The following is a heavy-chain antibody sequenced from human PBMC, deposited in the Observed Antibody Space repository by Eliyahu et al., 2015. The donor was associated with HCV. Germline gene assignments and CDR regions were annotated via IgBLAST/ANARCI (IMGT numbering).Heavy chain of an antibody. CDR3: ARTLGRLWFGELLEGPPNAFDI. CDR1: GGSISSSSYY. D-gene: IGHD3-10*01. J-gene: IGHJ3*02. V-gene: IGHV4-39*01. CDR2: IYYSGGT. Sequence: QLQLQESGPGLVKPSETLSLTCTVSGGSISSSSYYWGWIRQPPGKGLEWIGGIYYSGGTYYNPSLKSRVTISVDTSKNQFSLRLSSVTAADTAVYYCARTLGRLWFGELLEGPPNAFDIWGQGTVVTVSS.